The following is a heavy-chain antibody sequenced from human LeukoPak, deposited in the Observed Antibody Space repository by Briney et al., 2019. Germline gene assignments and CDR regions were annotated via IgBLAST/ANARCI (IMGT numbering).Heavy chain of an antibody. V-gene: IGHV4-59*12. J-gene: IGHJ4*02. CDR2: VYYSGST. Sequence: SETLSLTCNVSGGSISGYYWSWIRQPPGKGLEWIGYVYYSGSTNYNPSLKSRVTISVDTSNNQFSLKLSSVTAADTAVYYCARAARPSSIAARRGPYFDYWGQGTLVTVSS. D-gene: IGHD6-6*01. CDR3: ARAARPSSIAARRGPYFDY. CDR1: GGSISGYY.